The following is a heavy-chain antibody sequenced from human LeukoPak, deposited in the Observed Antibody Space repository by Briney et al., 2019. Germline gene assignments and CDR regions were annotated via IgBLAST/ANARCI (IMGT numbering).Heavy chain of an antibody. CDR1: GGTFSSYA. CDR3: AVPGIAAAGTQLDYYYYMDV. Sequence: SVKVSCKASGGTFSSYAISWVRRAPGQGLEWMGGIIPIFGTANYAQKLQGRVTITADESTSTAYMELSSLRSEDTAVYYCAVPGIAAAGTQLDYYYYMDVWGKGTTVTVPS. V-gene: IGHV1-69*13. J-gene: IGHJ6*03. CDR2: IIPIFGTA. D-gene: IGHD6-13*01.